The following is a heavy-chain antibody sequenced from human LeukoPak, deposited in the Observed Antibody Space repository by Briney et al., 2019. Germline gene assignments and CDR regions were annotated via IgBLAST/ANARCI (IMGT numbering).Heavy chain of an antibody. J-gene: IGHJ4*02. D-gene: IGHD3-10*01. Sequence: SLRLSCAASGFTFSSYGMHWVRQAPGKGLEWVAVISYDGSNKYYADSVKGRFTISRDNSKNTLYLQMNSLRAEDTAVYYCAKVASGSYGSQFDYWGQGTLVTVSS. CDR3: AKVASGSYGSQFDY. CDR2: ISYDGSNK. V-gene: IGHV3-30*18. CDR1: GFTFSSYG.